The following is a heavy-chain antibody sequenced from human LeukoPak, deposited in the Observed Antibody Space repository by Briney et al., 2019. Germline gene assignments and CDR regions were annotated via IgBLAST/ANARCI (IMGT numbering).Heavy chain of an antibody. V-gene: IGHV4-59*01. J-gene: IGHJ4*02. D-gene: IGHD5-12*01. CDR1: GGSISSYY. CDR2: IYYSGST. CDR3: ARGRGYDSDY. Sequence: SETLSLTCTVSGGSISSYYWSWIRQPPGQGLEWIGYIYYSGSTNYSPSLKSRVTISVDTSKNQFSLKLSSVTAADTAVYYCARGRGYDSDYWGQGTLVTVSS.